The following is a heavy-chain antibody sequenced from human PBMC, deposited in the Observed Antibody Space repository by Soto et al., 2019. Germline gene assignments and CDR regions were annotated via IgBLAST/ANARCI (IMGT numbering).Heavy chain of an antibody. V-gene: IGHV3-30-3*01. CDR2: ISYDGSNK. J-gene: IGHJ6*02. Sequence: PGGSLRLSCAASGFTFSSYAMHWVRQAPGKGLEWVAVISYDGSNKYYADSVKGRFTISRDNSKNTLYLQMNSLRAEDTAVYYCARDHLTTERSTRTEYYYYGMDVWGQGTTVTVSS. CDR1: GFTFSSYA. CDR3: ARDHLTTERSTRTEYYYYGMDV. D-gene: IGHD4-17*01.